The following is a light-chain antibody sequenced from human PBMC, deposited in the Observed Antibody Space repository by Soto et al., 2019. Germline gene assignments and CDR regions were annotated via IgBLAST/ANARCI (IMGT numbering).Light chain of an antibody. CDR3: QLYNSPPWT. Sequence: TQSPGTLSLSPGERATLSCRASQSVSSSYLAWYQQRPGKVPRLLIYKASTLESGVPSRFSGSGSGTEFTLTISSLQPDDFATYYCQLYNSPPWTFGQGTKVEIK. J-gene: IGKJ1*01. CDR2: KAS. V-gene: IGKV1-5*03. CDR1: QSVSSS.